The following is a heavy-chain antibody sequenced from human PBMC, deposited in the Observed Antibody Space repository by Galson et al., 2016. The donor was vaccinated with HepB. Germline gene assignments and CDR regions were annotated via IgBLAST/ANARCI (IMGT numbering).Heavy chain of an antibody. CDR3: GTESYLKGHSIVVAAPSQT. CDR2: IYSGGGT. CDR1: GLTVSSNY. Sequence: SLRLSCAASGLTVSSNYMSWVRQAPGKGLEWVSVIYSGGGTYYADSVQGRFTISRDNSKNTVFLEMNSLRAEDTAVYYCGTESYLKGHSIVVAAPSQTWGRGPLVTVSS. J-gene: IGHJ5*02. V-gene: IGHV3-53*01. D-gene: IGHD2-15*01.